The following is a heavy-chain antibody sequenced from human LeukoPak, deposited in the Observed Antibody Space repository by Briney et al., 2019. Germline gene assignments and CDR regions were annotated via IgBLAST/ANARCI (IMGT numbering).Heavy chain of an antibody. CDR1: GGSISSGGYS. CDR3: ARDPYYYGSGRAFDI. J-gene: IGHJ3*02. CDR2: IYYSGST. Sequence: PSQTLSLTCAVSGGSISSGGYSWSWLRQPPGKGLEWIGYIYYSGSTYYNPSLKSRVTISVDTSKNQFSLKLSSVTAADTAVYYCARDPYYYGSGRAFDIWGQGTMVTVSS. V-gene: IGHV4-30-4*07. D-gene: IGHD3-10*01.